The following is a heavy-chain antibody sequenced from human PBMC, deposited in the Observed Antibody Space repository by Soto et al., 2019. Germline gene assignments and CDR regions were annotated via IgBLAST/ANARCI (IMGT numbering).Heavy chain of an antibody. Sequence: EVQLLESGGGLVQPGGSLRLSCAASGFTFSSYAMSWVRQAPGKGLEWVSAISGSGGSTYYADSVKGRFTISRENSKNTLYLHMNQLRAEETDVYYCAKCDERDDYIWGSYRYPLYCYCYMDVWGKGTTVTVSS. D-gene: IGHD3-16*02. J-gene: IGHJ6*03. V-gene: IGHV3-23*01. CDR2: ISGSGGST. CDR1: GFTFSSYA. CDR3: AKCDERDDYIWGSYRYPLYCYCYMDV.